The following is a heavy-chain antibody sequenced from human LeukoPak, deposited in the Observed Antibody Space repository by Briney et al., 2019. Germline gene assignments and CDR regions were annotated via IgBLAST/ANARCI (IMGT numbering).Heavy chain of an antibody. CDR1: GGSISSNTYY. Sequence: SETLSLTCTFSGGSISSNTYYWAWIRQPPGKGLEWIGTISYSGSSYYNPSLNSRVTISVDTSKNQFFLTLTSVPATDTALYYCARHGYYYSSGPLFDSWGQGTLVTVSS. CDR2: ISYSGSS. D-gene: IGHD3-10*01. V-gene: IGHV4-39*01. CDR3: ARHGYYYSSGPLFDS. J-gene: IGHJ4*02.